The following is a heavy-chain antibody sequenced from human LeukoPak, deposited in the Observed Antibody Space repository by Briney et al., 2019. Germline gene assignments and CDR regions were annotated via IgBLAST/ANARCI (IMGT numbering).Heavy chain of an antibody. CDR2: MNPNSANT. CDR1: GYTFSTYD. CDR3: ARAIRYQLLSDY. V-gene: IGHV1-8*03. Sequence: ASVKVSGKTSGYTFSTYDINWLRQAAGQGLEWMGWMNPNSANTGFAQKFQGRAAITRDTSTATAYLELSSLTSEDTAVYYCARAIRYQLLSDYWGQGTLVTVSS. J-gene: IGHJ4*02. D-gene: IGHD2-2*01.